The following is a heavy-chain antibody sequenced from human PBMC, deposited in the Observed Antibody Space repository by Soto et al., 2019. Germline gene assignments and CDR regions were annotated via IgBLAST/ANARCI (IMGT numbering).Heavy chain of an antibody. CDR2: ISAHNGNT. CDR1: GYAFTTDG. Sequence: QVHLVQSGAEVKKPGASVKVSCKGSGYAFTTDGITWVRQATGQGLEWMGWISAHNGNTNYAQKPQGRVTVTRDTSTSTAYMELRSLRSDDTAVYDCARGRYGDYWGQGALVTVSS. V-gene: IGHV1-18*01. J-gene: IGHJ4*02. D-gene: IGHD1-1*01. CDR3: ARGRYGDY.